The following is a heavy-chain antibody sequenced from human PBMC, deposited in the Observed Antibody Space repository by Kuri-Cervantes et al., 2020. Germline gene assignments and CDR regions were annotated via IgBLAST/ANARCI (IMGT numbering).Heavy chain of an antibody. CDR3: AKGPMRGYSGYPKQGYFDY. CDR1: GFTFSDYY. D-gene: IGHD5-12*01. V-gene: IGHV3-11*01. CDR2: ISSSGSTI. Sequence: GESLKISCAASGFTFSDYYMSWIRQAPGKGLEWVSYISSSGSTISYADSVKGRLTISRDNPKNTLYLQMNNLGAEDTAVYYCAKGPMRGYSGYPKQGYFDYWGQGTLVTVSS. J-gene: IGHJ4*02.